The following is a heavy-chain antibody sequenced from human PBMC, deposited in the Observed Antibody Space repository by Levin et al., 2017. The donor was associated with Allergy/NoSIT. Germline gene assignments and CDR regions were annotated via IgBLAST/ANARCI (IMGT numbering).Heavy chain of an antibody. V-gene: IGHV3-30*04. J-gene: IGHJ6*02. CDR3: AREATVSRPAYGMDV. CDR1: RFTFSSYA. Sequence: RSGGSLRLSCSASRFTFSSYAMHWVRQAPGKGLEWVALITSDGFNKYYADSVKGRFTISRDNSKNTLYLQMISPRVEDTAVYHCAREATVSRPAYGMDVWGQGTTVTVSS. D-gene: IGHD4-17*01. CDR2: ITSDGFNK.